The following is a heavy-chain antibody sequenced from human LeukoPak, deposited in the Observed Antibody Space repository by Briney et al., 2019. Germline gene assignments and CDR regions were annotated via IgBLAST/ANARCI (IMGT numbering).Heavy chain of an antibody. D-gene: IGHD3-9*01. CDR3: ARDDYDILTGYYRGDWFDP. V-gene: IGHV4-4*07. J-gene: IGHJ5*02. CDR1: GGSISSYY. CDR2: IYTSGST. Sequence: SETLSLTCTVSGGSISSYYWSWIRQPAGKGLEWIGRIYTSGSTNYNPTLKSRVTMSVDTSKNQFSLKPGSVTAADTAVYYCARDDYDILTGYYRGDWFDPWGQGTLVTVSS.